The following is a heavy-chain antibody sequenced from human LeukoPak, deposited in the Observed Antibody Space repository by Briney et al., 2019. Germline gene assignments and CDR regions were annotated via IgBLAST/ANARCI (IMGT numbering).Heavy chain of an antibody. Sequence: GGSLRLSCAASGFTLSSYGLHWVRQAPRKGLDWVAVISSDGNDYHYADSVKGRFTISRDNSKNTLYLQMNSLRAEDTAVYYCAKDVKWGAAAYYFDSWGQGSLVTVSS. J-gene: IGHJ4*02. CDR2: ISSDGNDY. V-gene: IGHV3-30*18. CDR1: GFTLSSYG. CDR3: AKDVKWGAAAYYFDS. D-gene: IGHD6-13*01.